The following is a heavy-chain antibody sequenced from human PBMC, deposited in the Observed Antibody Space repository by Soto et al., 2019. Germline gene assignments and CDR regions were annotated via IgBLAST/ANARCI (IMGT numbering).Heavy chain of an antibody. J-gene: IGHJ6*02. V-gene: IGHV4-30-2*01. CDR3: ARAHYGDYGYGMDV. D-gene: IGHD4-17*01. Sequence: SETLSLTCSVSGGSITGGSISRTTYYWGWMRQPPGKGLEWIGYTYHSGSTYYNPSLKSRVTISVDRSKNQFSLKLNSVTAADTAVYYCARAHYGDYGYGMDVWGQGTTVTVSS. CDR1: GGSISRTTYY. CDR2: TYHSGST.